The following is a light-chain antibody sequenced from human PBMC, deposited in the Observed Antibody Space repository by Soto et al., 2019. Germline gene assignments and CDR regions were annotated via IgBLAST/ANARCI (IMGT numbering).Light chain of an antibody. CDR1: LAIGNS. Sequence: DIQMTPSLSSLSASVGARIIITCRSSLAIGNSWISLQHKTGKPAPLFIYCKSALQRGVPPTFCGSGSGTDFTLTISRLQHEDFATYYCQQTYNRPRTFGQGTKVDIK. V-gene: IGKV1-39*01. CDR2: CKS. CDR3: QQTYNRPRT. J-gene: IGKJ1*01.